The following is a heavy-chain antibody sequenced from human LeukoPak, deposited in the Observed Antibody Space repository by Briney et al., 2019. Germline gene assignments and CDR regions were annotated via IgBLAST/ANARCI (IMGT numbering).Heavy chain of an antibody. J-gene: IGHJ5*02. CDR3: ARAVGYCSSTSCRTYWFDP. D-gene: IGHD2-2*01. V-gene: IGHV1-69*13. Sequence: SVKVSCKASGGTFSSYAISWVRQAPGQGLEWMGGIIPIFGTANYAQKFQGRVTITADESTSTAYMELSSLRSEDTAVYYCARAVGYCSSTSCRTYWFDPWGQGTLVTVSS. CDR1: GGTFSSYA. CDR2: IIPIFGTA.